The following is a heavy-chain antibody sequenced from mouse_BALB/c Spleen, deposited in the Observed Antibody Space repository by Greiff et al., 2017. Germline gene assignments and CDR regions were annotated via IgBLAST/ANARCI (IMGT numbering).Heavy chain of an antibody. CDR2: ISYDGSN. CDR1: GYSITSGYY. D-gene: IGHD2-1*01. V-gene: IGHV3-6*02. CDR3: ARAHGNHDYFDY. Sequence: EVKLQESGPGLVKPSQSLSLTCSVTGYSITSGYYWNWIRQFPGNKLEWMGYISYDGSNNYNPSLKNRISITRDTSKNQFFLKLNSVTTEDTATYYCARAHGNHDYFDYWGQGTTLTVSS. J-gene: IGHJ2*01.